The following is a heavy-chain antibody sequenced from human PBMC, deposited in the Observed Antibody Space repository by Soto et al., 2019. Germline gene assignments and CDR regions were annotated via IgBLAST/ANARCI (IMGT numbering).Heavy chain of an antibody. CDR3: ASTKDETLYFDY. D-gene: IGHD2-15*01. CDR2: IHYSGST. J-gene: IGHJ4*02. CDR1: GDSISISSYY. Sequence: SETLSLACSVSGDSISISSYYWGWVRQPPGKGLEWIGSIHYSGSTPYNPSLQSRVTISGDASKKQFSLNLGSVTAADTAMYYCASTKDETLYFDYWGQGNLVTVSS. V-gene: IGHV4-39*01.